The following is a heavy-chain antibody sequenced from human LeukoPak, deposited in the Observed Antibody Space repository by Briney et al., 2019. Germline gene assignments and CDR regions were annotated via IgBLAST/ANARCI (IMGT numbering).Heavy chain of an antibody. CDR3: ASTPLEYYYDSSGPFHHFDY. CDR1: GGSISSYY. Sequence: SETLSLTCTVSGGSISSYYWSWIRQPPGKGLEWIGYIYYSGSTNYNPSLKSRVTISVDTSKNQFSLKLSSVTAADTAVYYCASTPLEYYYDSSGPFHHFDYWGQGTLVTVSS. J-gene: IGHJ4*02. V-gene: IGHV4-59*01. CDR2: IYYSGST. D-gene: IGHD3-22*01.